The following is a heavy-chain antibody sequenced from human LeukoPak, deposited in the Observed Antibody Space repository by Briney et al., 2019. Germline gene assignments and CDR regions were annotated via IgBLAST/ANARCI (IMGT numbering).Heavy chain of an antibody. V-gene: IGHV4-34*01. Sequence: SETLSLTCAVYGGSFSGYYWSWIRQPPGKGLEWIGEINHSGSTNYNPSLKSRVTISVDTSKNQFSLKLSSVTAADTAVYYCARPWTYWGQGTLVTVSS. CDR1: GGSFSGYY. CDR3: ARPWTY. J-gene: IGHJ4*02. D-gene: IGHD3/OR15-3a*01. CDR2: INHSGST.